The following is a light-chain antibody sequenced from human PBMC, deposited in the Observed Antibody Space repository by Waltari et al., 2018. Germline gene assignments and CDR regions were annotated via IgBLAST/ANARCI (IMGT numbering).Light chain of an antibody. CDR1: NIGRKS. CDR3: LVWHSTIDHQGV. J-gene: IGLJ2*01. CDR2: YDS. Sequence: SYVVTQSPSVSVAPGATARITWGGANIGRKSVHWYQQRPGQAPVLVISYDSDRPSGIPERFSGSNSGNTATLTISWVEAEDEADYYCLVWHSTIDHQGVFGGGTKLTVL. V-gene: IGLV3-21*04.